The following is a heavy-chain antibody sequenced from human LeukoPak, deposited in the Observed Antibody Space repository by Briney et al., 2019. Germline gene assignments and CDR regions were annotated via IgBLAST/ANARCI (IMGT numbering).Heavy chain of an antibody. Sequence: GGSLRLSCAASGFTFDDYAMHWVRQAPGKGLEWVSGISWNSGSIGYADSVKGRFTISRDNAKNSLYLQMNSLRPEDTALYYCAKHIGLGIDYWGRGTLVTVSS. J-gene: IGHJ4*02. CDR3: AKHIGLGIDY. CDR2: ISWNSGSI. CDR1: GFTFDDYA. D-gene: IGHD3-10*01. V-gene: IGHV3-9*01.